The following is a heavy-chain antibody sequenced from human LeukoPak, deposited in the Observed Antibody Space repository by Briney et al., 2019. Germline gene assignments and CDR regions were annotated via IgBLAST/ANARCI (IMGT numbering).Heavy chain of an antibody. CDR3: AKDRGEELWYNDY. V-gene: IGHV3-23*01. D-gene: IGHD5-18*01. CDR1: GFTFSIYA. CDR2: VSGGGGNT. J-gene: IGHJ4*02. Sequence: PGGSLRLSCAASGFTFSIYAMSWVRQAPGKGLEWVSTVSGGGGNTYYADSVKGRFTISRDNSKNTLYLQMNSLRAEDTAVYYCAKDRGEELWYNDYWGQGTLVTVSS.